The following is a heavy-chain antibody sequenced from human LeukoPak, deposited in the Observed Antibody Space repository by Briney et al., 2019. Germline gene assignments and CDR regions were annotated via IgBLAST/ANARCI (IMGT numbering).Heavy chain of an antibody. J-gene: IGHJ6*02. Sequence: ASVKVSCKASGYTFTSYDINGVGQATGQGLEWMGWMNPNSGNTGYAQKFQGRVTMTRNTSISTAYMELSSLRSEDTAVYYCARSYDFWSGYYHLDYYGMDVWGQGTTVTVSS. CDR3: ARSYDFWSGYYHLDYYGMDV. CDR2: MNPNSGNT. CDR1: GYTFTSYD. D-gene: IGHD3-3*01. V-gene: IGHV1-8*01.